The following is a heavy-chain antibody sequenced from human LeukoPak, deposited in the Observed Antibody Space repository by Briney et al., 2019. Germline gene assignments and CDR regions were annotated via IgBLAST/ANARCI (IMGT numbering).Heavy chain of an antibody. Sequence: SETLSLTCTVSGGSISSYYWSWIRQPPGKGLEWIGYIYYSGTTNYNPSLKSRVTISVDTSKNQFSLKLSSVTAADTAVYYCARGPTMTHYYYYYMDVWGKGTTVTVSS. CDR3: ARGPTMTHYYYYYMDV. CDR1: GGSISSYY. J-gene: IGHJ6*03. V-gene: IGHV4-59*01. CDR2: IYYSGTT. D-gene: IGHD4-17*01.